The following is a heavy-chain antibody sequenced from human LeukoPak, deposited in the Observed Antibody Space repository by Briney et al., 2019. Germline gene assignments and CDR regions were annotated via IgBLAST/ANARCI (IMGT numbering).Heavy chain of an antibody. CDR3: VKAHPARRYDFWSGAEYFQH. CDR2: ITNGWGST. J-gene: IGHJ1*01. Sequence: GGALKLFWAASGTHLSRHWVHLVRPASGEGVVLVLSITNGWGSTTYADSVKGRFTISRDNSKNTLYLQMSSLRAEDTAVYYCVKAHPARRYDFWSGAEYFQHWGQGTLVTVSS. D-gene: IGHD3-3*01. V-gene: IGHV3-74*01. CDR1: GTHLSRHW.